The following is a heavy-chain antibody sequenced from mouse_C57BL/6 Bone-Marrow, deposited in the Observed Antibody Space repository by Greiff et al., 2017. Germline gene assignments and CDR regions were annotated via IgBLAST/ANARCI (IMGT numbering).Heavy chain of an antibody. CDR2: ISNLAYSI. Sequence: EVKLVESGGGLVQPGGSLKLSCAASGFTFSDYGMAWVRQAPRKGPEWVAFISNLAYSIYYADTVTGRFTISRENAKNTLYLEMSSLRSEDTAMYYCARLGYRDAMDYWGQGTSVTGSS. J-gene: IGHJ4*01. V-gene: IGHV5-15*01. CDR3: ARLGYRDAMDY. D-gene: IGHD2-14*01. CDR1: GFTFSDYG.